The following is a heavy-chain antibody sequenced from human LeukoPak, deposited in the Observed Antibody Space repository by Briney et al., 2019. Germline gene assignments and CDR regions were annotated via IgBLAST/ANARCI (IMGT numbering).Heavy chain of an antibody. CDR2: IWYDGSNK. V-gene: IGHV3-33*01. D-gene: IGHD6-6*01. Sequence: PGGSLRLSCAASGFTFNIHGMHWVRQAPGKGLEWVAVIWYDGSNKNYADSVKGRFTISRDNSRNTLYLQMNSLRAEDTAVYYCASDREFSSSSTFDYWGQGTLVTVSS. J-gene: IGHJ4*02. CDR3: ASDREFSSSSTFDY. CDR1: GFTFNIHG.